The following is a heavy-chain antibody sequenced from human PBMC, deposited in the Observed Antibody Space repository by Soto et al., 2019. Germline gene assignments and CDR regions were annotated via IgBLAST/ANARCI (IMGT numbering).Heavy chain of an antibody. J-gene: IGHJ6*02. CDR3: ASNYDFWSGYYTGGYYYGMDV. Sequence: PSETLSLTCTVSGGSISSYYWSWIRQPPGKGLEWIGYICYSGSTNYNPSLKSRVTISVDTSKNQFSLKLSSVTAADTAVYYCASNYDFWSGYYTGGYYYGMDVWGQGTTVTVSS. D-gene: IGHD3-3*01. CDR2: ICYSGST. CDR1: GGSISSYY. V-gene: IGHV4-59*01.